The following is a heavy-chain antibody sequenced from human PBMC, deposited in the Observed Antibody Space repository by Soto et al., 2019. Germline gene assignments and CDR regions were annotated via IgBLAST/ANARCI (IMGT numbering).Heavy chain of an antibody. Sequence: ASVKVSCKASGYTFTSYYMHWVRQAPGQGLEWMGIINPSGGSTSYAQKFQGRVTMTRDTSTSTVYMELSSLRSEDTAVYYCARDWGGTIFGVVAKNYYYYGMDVWGQGTTVTVSS. V-gene: IGHV1-46*01. D-gene: IGHD3-3*01. J-gene: IGHJ6*02. CDR3: ARDWGGTIFGVVAKNYYYYGMDV. CDR1: GYTFTSYY. CDR2: INPSGGST.